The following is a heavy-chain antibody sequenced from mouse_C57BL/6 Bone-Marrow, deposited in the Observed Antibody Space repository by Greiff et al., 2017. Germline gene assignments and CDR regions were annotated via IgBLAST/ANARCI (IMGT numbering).Heavy chain of an antibody. V-gene: IGHV2-9-1*01. CDR1: GFSLTSYA. Sequence: QVQLKESGPGLVAPSQSLSITCTVSGFSLTSYALSWVRQPPGKGLEWLGVIWTGGGTNYNSALKSRLSLSKDNSKSQVFLKMNSLQTDDTARYYCARTLLSPRHGAWFAYWGQGTLVTVSA. CDR3: ARTLLSPRHGAWFAY. J-gene: IGHJ3*01. CDR2: IWTGGGT.